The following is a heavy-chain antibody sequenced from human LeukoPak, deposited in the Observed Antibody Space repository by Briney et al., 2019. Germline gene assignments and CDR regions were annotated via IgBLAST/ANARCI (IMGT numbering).Heavy chain of an antibody. Sequence: PGMSLGLSCAASGYTFSIYGMNWVRQAPGKGLEWVAIIWYDGSNTYFAESVMGRFSISKDNFKNIVYLQMNSLKIEDTGVYYCGRAGIVNALDYWGQGAQVTVSP. CDR2: IWYDGSNT. CDR3: GRAGIVNALDY. CDR1: GYTFSIYG. D-gene: IGHD2/OR15-2a*01. J-gene: IGHJ4*02. V-gene: IGHV3-33*01.